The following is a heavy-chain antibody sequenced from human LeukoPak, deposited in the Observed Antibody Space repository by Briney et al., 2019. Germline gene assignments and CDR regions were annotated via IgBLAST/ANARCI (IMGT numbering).Heavy chain of an antibody. V-gene: IGHV3-21*01. CDR3: AKDSYGPRTTLTTGAREPWSPSPQYYYMDV. Sequence: GGSLRLSCVASGFTFSPYSMNSVRQAPGKGLEWVSSISSSSNYIYYADSVKGRFTISRDNSKNTLYLQMNSLRAEDTAVYYCAKDSYGPRTTLTTGAREPWSPSPQYYYMDVWGKGTTVTVSS. J-gene: IGHJ6*03. CDR1: GFTFSPYS. D-gene: IGHD2/OR15-2a*01. CDR2: ISSSSNYI.